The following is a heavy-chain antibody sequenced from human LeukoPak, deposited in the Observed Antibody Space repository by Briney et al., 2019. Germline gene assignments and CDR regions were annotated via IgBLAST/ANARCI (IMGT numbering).Heavy chain of an antibody. J-gene: IGHJ5*02. Sequence: PGASVKLSCKVSGYTLSGLSMHWVRQAPGKGLEWVGGIEYEGGNKNYAEYFKGRVTMTGDKSKDTAYMEMSSLRSEDTAVYYCATVIPLLQWFGEKGNWFDPWGQGTLVTVSS. D-gene: IGHD3-10*01. CDR3: ATVIPLLQWFGEKGNWFDP. CDR1: GYTLSGLS. V-gene: IGHV1-24*01. CDR2: IEYEGGNK.